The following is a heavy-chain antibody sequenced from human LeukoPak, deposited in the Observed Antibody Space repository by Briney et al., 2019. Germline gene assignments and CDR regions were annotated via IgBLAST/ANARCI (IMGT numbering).Heavy chain of an antibody. CDR2: IKQDGSEK. CDR1: GFTFSSYW. CDR3: VRGGDSSNRKRSLGF. J-gene: IGHJ4*02. D-gene: IGHD6-13*01. V-gene: IGHV3-7*03. Sequence: SGGSLRLSCAASGFTFSSYWMSWVRQAPGKGLEWVANIKQDGSEKYYVDSVKGRFTISRDNAKNSLYLQMNSLRAEDTAVYYCVRGGDSSNRKRSLGFWGQGTLVTVSS.